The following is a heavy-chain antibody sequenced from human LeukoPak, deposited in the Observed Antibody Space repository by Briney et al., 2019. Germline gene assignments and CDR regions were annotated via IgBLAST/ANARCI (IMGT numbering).Heavy chain of an antibody. J-gene: IGHJ5*02. CDR1: GGSISSGSYY. D-gene: IGHD6-13*01. CDR2: INHSGST. V-gene: IGHV4-39*07. CDR3: ARSVGQLVDWFDP. Sequence: PSETLSLTCTVSGGSISSGSYYWSWIRQPPGKGLEWIGEINHSGSTNYNPSLKSRVTISVDTSKNQFSLKLTSVTAADTAVYYCARSVGQLVDWFDPWGQGTLVTVSS.